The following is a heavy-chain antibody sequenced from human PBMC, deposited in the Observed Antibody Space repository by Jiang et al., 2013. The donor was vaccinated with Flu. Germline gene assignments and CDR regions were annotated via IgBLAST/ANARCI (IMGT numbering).Heavy chain of an antibody. CDR3: ARGARDYYDSSGYYFDY. J-gene: IGHJ4*02. V-gene: IGHV1-46*01. Sequence: SGAEVKKPGASVKVSCKASGYTFTSYYMHWVRQAPGQGLEWMGIINPSGGSTSYAQKFQGRVTMTRDTSTSTVYMELSSLRSEDTAVYYCARGARDYYDSSGYYFDYWGQGTLVTVSS. CDR2: INPSGGST. D-gene: IGHD3-22*01. CDR1: GYTFTSYY.